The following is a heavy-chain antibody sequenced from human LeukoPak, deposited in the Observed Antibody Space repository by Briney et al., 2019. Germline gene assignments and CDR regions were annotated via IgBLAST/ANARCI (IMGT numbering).Heavy chain of an antibody. CDR2: ISPHGFRT. Sequence: GGSLRLSCAASGFTFSYHAMHWVRQAPGEGLEWVALISPHGFRTHYAGSVKGRFTISRDNGKNSLYLQMNSLRAEDTAVYYCARDKLAYCGGDCYPDAWGQGTLVTVSS. CDR1: GFTFSYHA. V-gene: IGHV3-30-3*01. J-gene: IGHJ5*02. D-gene: IGHD2-21*02. CDR3: ARDKLAYCGGDCYPDA.